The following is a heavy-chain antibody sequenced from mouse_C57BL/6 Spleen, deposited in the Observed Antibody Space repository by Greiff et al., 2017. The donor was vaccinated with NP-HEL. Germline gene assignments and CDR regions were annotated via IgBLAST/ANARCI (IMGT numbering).Heavy chain of an antibody. J-gene: IGHJ4*01. V-gene: IGHV1-53*01. D-gene: IGHD1-1*01. Sequence: VQLQQPGTELVKPGASVKLSCKASGYTFTSYWMHWVKQRPGQGLEWIGNINPSNGGTNYNEKFKSKATLTVDKSSSTAYMQLSSLTSEDSAVYYCARWGTTVVADYYAMDYWGQGTSVTVSS. CDR3: ARWGTTVVADYYAMDY. CDR1: GYTFTSYW. CDR2: INPSNGGT.